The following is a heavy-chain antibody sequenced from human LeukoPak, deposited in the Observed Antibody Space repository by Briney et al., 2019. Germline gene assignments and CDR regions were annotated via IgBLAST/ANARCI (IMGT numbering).Heavy chain of an antibody. CDR2: IRYDGSNK. V-gene: IGHV3-30*02. J-gene: IGHJ4*02. CDR3: AKDAKKYSSAWYEDY. CDR1: GFTFSSYG. D-gene: IGHD6-19*01. Sequence: PGGSLRLSCAASGFTFSSYGMHWVRRAPGKGLEWVAFIRYDGSNKNFVDSVKGRFTISRDNSKNKLYLQMNSLRAEDTAVYYCAKDAKKYSSAWYEDYWGQGTLVTVSS.